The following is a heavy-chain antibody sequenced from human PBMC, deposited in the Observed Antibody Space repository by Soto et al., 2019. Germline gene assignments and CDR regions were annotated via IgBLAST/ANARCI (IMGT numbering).Heavy chain of an antibody. Sequence: SVKVSCKASGSTLGSYAINWVRQAPGEGLEWMGAVIPIFGAADYAQKFQGRVTITADESMTTAYMELRSLRYEDTAMYYCARVTVASSAQHRSFDYWGQGTLVTVSS. CDR1: GSTLGSYA. V-gene: IGHV1-69*13. CDR2: VIPIFGAA. D-gene: IGHD3-22*01. J-gene: IGHJ4*02. CDR3: ARVTVASSAQHRSFDY.